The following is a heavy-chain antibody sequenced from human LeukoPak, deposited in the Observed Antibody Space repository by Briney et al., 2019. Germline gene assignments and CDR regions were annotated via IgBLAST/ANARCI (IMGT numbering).Heavy chain of an antibody. CDR1: GGTFSSYA. D-gene: IGHD6-6*01. J-gene: IGHJ5*02. CDR2: IIPILGIA. CDR3: ARSIAARPGWFDP. Sequence: SVKVSCKSSGGTFSSYAIIWVRQAPGQGLEWMGRIIPILGIANYAQKFQGRVTITADKSTSTAYMELSSLRSEDTAVYYCARSIAARPGWFDPWGQGTLVTVSS. V-gene: IGHV1-69*04.